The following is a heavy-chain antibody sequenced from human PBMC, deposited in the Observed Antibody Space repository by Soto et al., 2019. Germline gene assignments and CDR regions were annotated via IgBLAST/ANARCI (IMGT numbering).Heavy chain of an antibody. CDR1: GFTFSTYW. D-gene: IGHD6-13*01. CDR2: IKQDGSDI. J-gene: IGHJ6*03. Sequence: EVQLVESGGGLVQPGGSLRLSCEASGFTFSTYWMSWVRQAPGTGLEWVATIKQDGSDIYYVDSVRGRFTISRDNPESSRQLQMRSLRADDPADYYCVGGCGSSNCPHYLYVWGKATTVIVSS. V-gene: IGHV3-7*01. CDR3: VGGCGSSNCPHYLYV.